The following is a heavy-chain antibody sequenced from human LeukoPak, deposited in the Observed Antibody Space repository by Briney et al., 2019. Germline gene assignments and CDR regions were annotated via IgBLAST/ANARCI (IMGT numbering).Heavy chain of an antibody. CDR3: ARDSAFDI. CDR1: GFTFSSYW. J-gene: IGHJ3*02. Sequence: GGSLRLSCAASGFTFSSYWMNWARQAPGKGLEWVASINHNGNVNYYVDSVKGRFTISRDNAKNSLYLQMSNLRAEDTAVYYCARDSAFDIWGQGTMVTVSS. V-gene: IGHV3-7*03. CDR2: INHNGNVN.